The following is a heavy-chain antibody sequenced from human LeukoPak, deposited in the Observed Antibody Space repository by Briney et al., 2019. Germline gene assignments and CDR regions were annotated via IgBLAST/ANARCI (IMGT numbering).Heavy chain of an antibody. V-gene: IGHV1-46*01. D-gene: IGHD6-13*01. CDR2: INPSGGST. Sequence: ASVKVSCKASGYTFTSYYMHWVRQAPGQGLEWMGIINPSGGSTSYAQKFQGRVTMTRGTSTSTVYMELSSLRSEDTAVYYCARDLAAAGPHTYYYGMDVWGQGTTVTVSS. CDR1: GYTFTSYY. J-gene: IGHJ6*02. CDR3: ARDLAAAGPHTYYYGMDV.